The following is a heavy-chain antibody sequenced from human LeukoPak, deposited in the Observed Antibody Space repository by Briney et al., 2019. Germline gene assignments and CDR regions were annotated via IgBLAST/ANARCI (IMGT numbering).Heavy chain of an antibody. CDR3: ARAGWIITSGIDY. J-gene: IGHJ4*02. D-gene: IGHD3-10*01. Sequence: PSETLSLSCGVSGFSISRSYYWAWIRQPPGKGLEWIGTIYHIGITYYSPSLGSRVTMSVDTSKNEFSLNLKSVTAADTAVYYCARAGWIITSGIDYWGQGALVTVSS. CDR1: GFSISRSYY. V-gene: IGHV4-38-2*01. CDR2: IYHIGIT.